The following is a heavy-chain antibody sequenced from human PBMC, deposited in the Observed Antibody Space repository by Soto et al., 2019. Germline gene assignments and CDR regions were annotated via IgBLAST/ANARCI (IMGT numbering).Heavy chain of an antibody. CDR1: GYTFTSYG. D-gene: IGHD2-2*03. V-gene: IGHV1-18*01. Sequence: ASVKVSCKASGYTFTSYGISWVRQAPGQGLEWMGWISAYNGNTNYAQKLQGRVTMTTDTSTSTAYMELRSLRSDDTAVYYCARDGYCSSTSCYGTNYYYYYGMDVWGQGTTVTVSS. CDR2: ISAYNGNT. J-gene: IGHJ6*02. CDR3: ARDGYCSSTSCYGTNYYYYYGMDV.